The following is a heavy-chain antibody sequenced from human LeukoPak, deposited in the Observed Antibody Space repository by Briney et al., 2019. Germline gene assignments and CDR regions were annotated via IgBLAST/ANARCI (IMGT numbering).Heavy chain of an antibody. V-gene: IGHV3-7*01. Sequence: GGSLRLSCAASGFTFSTYSMNWVRQAPGKGLEWVANMDPSGSQKRYVDSVEGRFTISKDNPGASLYLDMHSLRAEDTAIYYCAIWTSGNYWGQGTLVTVSS. D-gene: IGHD1-1*01. CDR1: GFTFSTYS. J-gene: IGHJ4*02. CDR2: MDPSGSQK. CDR3: AIWTSGNY.